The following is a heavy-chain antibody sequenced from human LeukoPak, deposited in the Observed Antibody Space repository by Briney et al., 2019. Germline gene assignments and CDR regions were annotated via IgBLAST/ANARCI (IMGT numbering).Heavy chain of an antibody. CDR1: GGSIGSSNW. D-gene: IGHD2-21*02. V-gene: IGHV4-4*02. CDR2: FYYTGST. CDR3: ASRLYCGGGCSNTNY. J-gene: IGHJ4*02. Sequence: SGTLSLTCAVSGGSIGSSNWWSWVRQPPGKGLEWIGEFYYTGSTSYNPSLKSRVTISADKSKNQFSLNLSSVTAADTAVYFCASRLYCGGGCSNTNYWGQGTLVTVSS.